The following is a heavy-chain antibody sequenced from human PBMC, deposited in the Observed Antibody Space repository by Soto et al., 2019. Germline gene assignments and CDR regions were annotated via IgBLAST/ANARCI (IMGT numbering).Heavy chain of an antibody. J-gene: IGHJ6*02. D-gene: IGHD6-13*01. V-gene: IGHV3-30*18. CDR3: AKDAINPTAGTNYYGMDV. Sequence: GGSLRLSCAASGFTFSSYGMHWVRQAPGKGLEWVAVISYDGSNKYYADSVKGRFTISRDNSKNTLYLQMNSLRAEDTAVYYCAKDAINPTAGTNYYGMDVWGQGTTVTVSS. CDR2: ISYDGSNK. CDR1: GFTFSSYG.